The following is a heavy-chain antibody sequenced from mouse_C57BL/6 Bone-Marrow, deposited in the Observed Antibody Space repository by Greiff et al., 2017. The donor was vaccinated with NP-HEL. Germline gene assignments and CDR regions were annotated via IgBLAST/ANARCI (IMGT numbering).Heavy chain of an antibody. J-gene: IGHJ2*01. D-gene: IGHD1-1*01. CDR1: GYTFTDYY. CDR2: INPNNGGT. Sequence: EVQLQQSGPELVKPGASVQISCKASGYTFTDYYMNWVKQSHGKSLEWIGDINPNNGGTSYNQKFKGKATLPVDKSSSTAYMELRSLTSEDSAVYYCATVVARGFDYWGKGTTLTVSS. V-gene: IGHV1-26*01. CDR3: ATVVARGFDY.